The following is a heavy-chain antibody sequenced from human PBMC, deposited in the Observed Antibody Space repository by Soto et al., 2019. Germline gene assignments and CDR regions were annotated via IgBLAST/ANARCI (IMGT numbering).Heavy chain of an antibody. CDR3: ARGMTTVTTYDY. CDR2: IYHSGST. V-gene: IGHV4-30-2*01. CDR1: GGSISSGGYC. D-gene: IGHD4-4*01. Sequence: PSETLSLTCAVSGGSISSGGYCWSWIRQPPGKGLEWIGYIYHSGSTYYNPSLKSRVTISVDRSKNQFSLNLSSVTAADTAVYYCARGMTTVTTYDYWGQGTLVTVSS. J-gene: IGHJ4*02.